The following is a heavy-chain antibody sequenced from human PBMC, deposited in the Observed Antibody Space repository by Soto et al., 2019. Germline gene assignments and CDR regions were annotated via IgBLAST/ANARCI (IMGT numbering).Heavy chain of an antibody. CDR2: ISSSSSTI. V-gene: IGHV3-48*01. J-gene: IGHJ5*02. CDR1: GFTFSSYS. D-gene: IGHD2-15*01. CDR3: AREGFVVVAARWDSWFDP. Sequence: EVQLVESGGGLVQPGGSLRLSCAASGFTFSSYSMNWVRQAPGKGLEWVSYISSSSSTIYYADSVKGRFTISRDNAKNSLYLQMNSLRAEETAVYYCAREGFVVVAARWDSWFDPWGQGTLVTVSS.